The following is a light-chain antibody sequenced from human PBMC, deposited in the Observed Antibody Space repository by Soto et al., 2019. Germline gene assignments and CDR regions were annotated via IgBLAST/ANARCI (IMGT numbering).Light chain of an antibody. Sequence: EIVLTQSPGTLSLSPGERATLSCRASQSVASNYLAWYQQKPGQAPSLLIYGASSRATGIPDRFSARGSGTDLTLTISRLEPEDYAVYYCQQYGNSPRTFGQGTKLEIK. CDR1: QSVASNY. J-gene: IGKJ2*01. CDR2: GAS. CDR3: QQYGNSPRT. V-gene: IGKV3-20*01.